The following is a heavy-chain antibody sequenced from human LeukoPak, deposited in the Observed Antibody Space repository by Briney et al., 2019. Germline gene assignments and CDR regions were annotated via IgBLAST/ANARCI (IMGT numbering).Heavy chain of an antibody. Sequence: GGTLRLSCAASGFTFSNYGMSWVRQAPGKGLEWVSGISGSGGSTYYADSVKGRFTISRDSSKNTLYLQMNSLRAEDTAVYYCAKKSAMGWFDPWGQGTLVTVSS. J-gene: IGHJ5*02. CDR2: ISGSGGST. V-gene: IGHV3-23*01. CDR1: GFTFSNYG. CDR3: AKKSAMGWFDP. D-gene: IGHD2-2*01.